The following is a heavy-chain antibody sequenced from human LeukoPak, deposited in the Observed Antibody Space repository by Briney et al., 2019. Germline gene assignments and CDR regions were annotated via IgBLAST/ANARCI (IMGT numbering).Heavy chain of an antibody. CDR3: ARVTDSSGWYWYFDY. CDR1: GFTFSSYG. CDR2: IWHDGSNK. V-gene: IGHV3-33*01. Sequence: GGSLRLSCAASGFTFSSYGMHWVRQAPGKGLEWVAVIWHDGSNKYYADSVKGRFTISRDNSKNTLYLQMNSLRAEDTAVYYCARVTDSSGWYWYFDYWGQGTLVTVSS. J-gene: IGHJ4*02. D-gene: IGHD6-19*01.